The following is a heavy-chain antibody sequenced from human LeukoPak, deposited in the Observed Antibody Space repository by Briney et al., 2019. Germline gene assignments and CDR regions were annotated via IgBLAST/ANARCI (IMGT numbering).Heavy chain of an antibody. CDR2: ISHSGST. V-gene: IGHV4-34*01. CDR3: ARAFGLGDSSGFSPEDY. CDR1: GGSFSGYY. J-gene: IGHJ4*02. Sequence: KPSETLSLTCAVYGGSFSGYYWSWIRQPPGKGLEWIGEISHSGSTNYNPSLKSRVTISIDTSKNQFSLKLRSVTAADTAVYFCARAFGLGDSSGFSPEDYWGQGALVTVSS. D-gene: IGHD3-22*01.